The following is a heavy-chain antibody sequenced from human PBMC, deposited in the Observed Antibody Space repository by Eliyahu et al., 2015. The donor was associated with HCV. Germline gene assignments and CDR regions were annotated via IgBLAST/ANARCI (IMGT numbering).Heavy chain of an antibody. J-gene: IGHJ5*02. CDR2: IFSSGST. Sequence: QVQLQESGPGLVQPSETLSLTCXVPGGSISXYYWSWIRPPPGKGXEWIGYIFSSGSTNYNPSLKSRVTMALDTSKNQFSLKLSSVTAADTAVYYCASGGGGIAVAGTGGWFDPWGQGTLVTVSS. CDR3: ASGGGGIAVAGTGGWFDP. V-gene: IGHV4-59*01. D-gene: IGHD6-19*01. CDR1: GGSISXYY.